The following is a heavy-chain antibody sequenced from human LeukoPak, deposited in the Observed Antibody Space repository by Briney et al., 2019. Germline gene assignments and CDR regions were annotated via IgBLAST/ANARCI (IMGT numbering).Heavy chain of an antibody. CDR2: INHSGST. CDR1: GGSFSGYY. D-gene: IGHD5-18*01. Sequence: SETLSLTCAVYGGSFSGYYWSWIRQPPGKGLEWIGEINHSGSTNYNPSLKSRVTISVDTSKNQFSLKLSSVTAADTAVYYCHESGYSYGPPDYWGQGTLVTVSS. CDR3: HESGYSYGPPDY. V-gene: IGHV4-34*01. J-gene: IGHJ4*02.